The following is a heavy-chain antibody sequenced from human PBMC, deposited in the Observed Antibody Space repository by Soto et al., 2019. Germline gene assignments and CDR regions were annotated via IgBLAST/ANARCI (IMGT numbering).Heavy chain of an antibody. CDR3: ARGPFRPSAMDV. D-gene: IGHD3-10*01. CDR1: GGNFKKNV. V-gene: IGHV1-69*10. CDR2: TIPALGKT. J-gene: IGHJ6*02. Sequence: SVKVSCKSTGGNFKKNVCPWVRQAPGQGLEWMGGTIPALGKTHYIEKFQGRVTITVDDATRTVYMEVRDLTSEDTAIYYCARGPFRPSAMDVWGQGTTVTVSS.